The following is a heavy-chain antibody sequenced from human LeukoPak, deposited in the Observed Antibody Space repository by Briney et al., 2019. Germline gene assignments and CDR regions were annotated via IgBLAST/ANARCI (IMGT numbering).Heavy chain of an antibody. D-gene: IGHD4/OR15-4a*01. CDR3: ARRAGAYSHPYDY. CDR2: ISYDGSNK. J-gene: IGHJ4*02. CDR1: GFTFSSYA. V-gene: IGHV3-30*14. Sequence: GRSLRLSCAASGFTFSSYAMHWVRQAPGKGLEWVAVISYDGSNKYYADSVEGRFTISRDNSKNTLYLQMNSLRAEDTAVYYCARRAGAYSHPYDYWGQGTLVTVSS.